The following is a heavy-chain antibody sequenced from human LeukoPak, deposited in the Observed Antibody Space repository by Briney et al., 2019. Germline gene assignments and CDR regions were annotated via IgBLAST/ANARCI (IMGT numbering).Heavy chain of an antibody. Sequence: SETLSLTCTVSGGSISSSSYYWGWIRQPPGRGLEWIGSIYYSGSTYYNPSLKSRVTISVDTSQNQFSLKLSSVTAADTAVYYCARDRAPDDGYSFHDAFDIWGQGTMVTVSS. V-gene: IGHV4-39*07. CDR1: GGSISSSSYY. CDR2: IYYSGST. CDR3: ARDRAPDDGYSFHDAFDI. J-gene: IGHJ3*02. D-gene: IGHD5-24*01.